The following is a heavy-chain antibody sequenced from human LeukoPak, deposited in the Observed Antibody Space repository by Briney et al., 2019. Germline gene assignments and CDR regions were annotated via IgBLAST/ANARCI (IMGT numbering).Heavy chain of an antibody. D-gene: IGHD2-8*02. J-gene: IGHJ4*02. CDR3: AQTLEVSTITVHY. V-gene: IGHV4-34*01. CDR1: GGSSSSYY. CDR2: INHSGST. Sequence: SETLSLTYTFYGGSSSSYYWSWVRQPPGKGLEWIGEINHSGSTTYNPSLRSRVTISVDTSKKHFSLKLTSVTAADTAVYFCAQTLEVSTITVHYWGQGTLVTVSS.